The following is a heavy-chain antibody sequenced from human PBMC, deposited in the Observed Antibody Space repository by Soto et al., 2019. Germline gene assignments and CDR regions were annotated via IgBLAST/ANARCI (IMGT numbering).Heavy chain of an antibody. CDR2: ISAGSSNI. D-gene: IGHD6-6*01. J-gene: IGHJ4*02. CDR3: ARQYPSSSRHFDH. CDR1: GFTFRTYY. V-gene: IGHV3-21*01. Sequence: GGSLRLSCAASGFTFRTYYMIWVRQAPGKGLEWVSSISAGSSNIYYAPSVKGRFTISRDNAKNSLYLQINSLRAEDTAVYYCARQYPSSSRHFDHRGQGTLAIVSA.